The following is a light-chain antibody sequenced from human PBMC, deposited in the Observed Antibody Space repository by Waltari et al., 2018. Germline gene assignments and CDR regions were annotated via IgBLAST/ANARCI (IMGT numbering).Light chain of an antibody. CDR2: GSS. V-gene: IGKV3-15*01. CDR3: QQYSKWSMWT. CDR1: PSISNS. Sequence: EIVMTQSPATPAVSPGVRATRPCRASPSISNSLAWYQQRAGQAPRLLLSGSSARPTGSPARFSGSGSGTEFTLTISSMQSQALAVYYCQQYSKWSMWTFGQGTKVESK. J-gene: IGKJ1*01.